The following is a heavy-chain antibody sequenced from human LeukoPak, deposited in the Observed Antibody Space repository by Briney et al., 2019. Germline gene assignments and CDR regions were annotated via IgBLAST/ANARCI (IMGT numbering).Heavy chain of an antibody. CDR3: ATDGYNSARDS. CDR1: GFSFNTYW. V-gene: IGHV3-7*01. CDR2: TKPDGSEK. Sequence: GGSLRLSCAASGFSFNTYWMSWVRQAPGKGLEWVANTKPDGSEKYYVDSVGGRFTISRDNAKSLLFLQMSNLRAEDTAIYYCATDGYNSARDSWGQGTLVTVSS. D-gene: IGHD5-12*01. J-gene: IGHJ4*02.